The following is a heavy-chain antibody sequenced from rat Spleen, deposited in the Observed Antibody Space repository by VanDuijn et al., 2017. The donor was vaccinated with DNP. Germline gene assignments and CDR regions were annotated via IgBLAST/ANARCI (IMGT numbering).Heavy chain of an antibody. CDR2: ITGSGDST. CDR1: EFTFNNYW. J-gene: IGHJ2*01. Sequence: EVQLVESGGDLVQPGRSLKLSCAASEFTFNNYWMNWIRQVPGKGLEWVASITGSGDSTYYPDSVKGRFTISRDNAKNTLYLQMNSLRSEDTATYYCVRWNSGHFDYWGQGVMVTVSS. V-gene: IGHV5-31*01. D-gene: IGHD4-3*01. CDR3: VRWNSGHFDY.